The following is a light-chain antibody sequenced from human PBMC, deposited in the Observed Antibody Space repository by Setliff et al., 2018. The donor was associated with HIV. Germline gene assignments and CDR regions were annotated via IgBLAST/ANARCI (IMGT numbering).Light chain of an antibody. J-gene: IGLJ1*01. CDR2: EVR. Sequence: QSALTQPASVSGPPGQSITIFCTGTSSDVGGYNLVSWYQHPPDKAPKLIIYEVRERPSGVSNRFSGSKSGNTASLTISGLQAEDEADYYCCSFAGSNTYVFGPGTKVTVL. V-gene: IGLV2-23*02. CDR3: CSFAGSNTYV. CDR1: SSDVGGYNL.